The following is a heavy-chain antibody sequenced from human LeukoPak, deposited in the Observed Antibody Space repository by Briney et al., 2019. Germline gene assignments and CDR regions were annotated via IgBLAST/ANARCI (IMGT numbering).Heavy chain of an antibody. CDR3: ARGKSLTRIHPYGHFDL. CDR1: GGSINSSYW. J-gene: IGHJ2*01. V-gene: IGHV4-4*02. D-gene: IGHD5-18*01. Sequence: SSETLSLTCAVSGGSINSSYWWNWVRQPPGKGLEWIGEIYHTGVTNYNSSLKNRVIISVDKSKNQFSLKPRSVNAADTAVYFCARGKSLTRIHPYGHFDLWGRGTLVTVSS. CDR2: IYHTGVT.